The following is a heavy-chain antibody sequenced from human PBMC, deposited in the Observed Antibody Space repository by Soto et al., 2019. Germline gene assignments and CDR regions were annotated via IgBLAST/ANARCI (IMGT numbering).Heavy chain of an antibody. Sequence: PSEPLSLTCIVSGDSIISTSYYWGWIRQPPGKGLEFIGTIYSSGNTYYNPSLKNRVTISVDTSKNQFSLNLSSVTAADTAVYYCARHAYASGWIDYWGQGPLVTVSS. CDR1: GDSIISTSYY. V-gene: IGHV4-39*01. J-gene: IGHJ4*02. D-gene: IGHD6-19*01. CDR2: IYSSGNT. CDR3: ARHAYASGWIDY.